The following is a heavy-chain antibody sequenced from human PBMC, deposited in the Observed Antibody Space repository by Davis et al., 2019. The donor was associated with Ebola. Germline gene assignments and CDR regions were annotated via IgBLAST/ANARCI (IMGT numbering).Heavy chain of an antibody. V-gene: IGHV4-30-4*01. Sequence: MPSETLSLTCTVSGGSISSGDYYWSWIRQPPGKGLERIGYIYYSGSTYYNPSLKSRVTISVDTSKNQFSLKLSSVTAADTAVYYCARVYRQLVHFFDYWGQGTLVTVSS. CDR1: GGSISSGDYY. CDR2: IYYSGST. D-gene: IGHD6-6*01. CDR3: ARVYRQLVHFFDY. J-gene: IGHJ4*02.